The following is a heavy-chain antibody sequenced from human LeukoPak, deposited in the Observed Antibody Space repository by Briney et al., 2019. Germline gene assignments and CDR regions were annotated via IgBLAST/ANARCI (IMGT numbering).Heavy chain of an antibody. CDR1: GYTFIGYY. J-gene: IGHJ4*02. CDR2: INPNSGGT. D-gene: IGHD5-18*01. CDR3: ARAGYSYGWVDY. Sequence: ASVKVSCKASGYTFIGYYMHWVRQAPGQGLEWMGWINPNSGGTNYAQKFQGRVTMTRDTSISTAYMELSRLRSDDTAVYYCARAGYSYGWVDYWGQGTLVTVSS. V-gene: IGHV1-2*02.